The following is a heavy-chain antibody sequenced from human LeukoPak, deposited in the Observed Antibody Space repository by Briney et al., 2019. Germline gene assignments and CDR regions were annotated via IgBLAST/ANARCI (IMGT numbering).Heavy chain of an antibody. CDR2: INPNSGGT. J-gene: IGHJ4*02. CDR1: GYTFTGYY. V-gene: IGHV1-2*02. CDR3: ARDWPDCSGGSCYYNY. Sequence: ASVKVPCKASGYTFTGYYMHWVRQAPGQGLEWMGWINPNSGGTNYAQKFQGRVTMTRDTSISTAYMELSRLRSDDTAVYYCARDWPDCSGGSCYYNYWGQGTLVTVSS. D-gene: IGHD2-15*01.